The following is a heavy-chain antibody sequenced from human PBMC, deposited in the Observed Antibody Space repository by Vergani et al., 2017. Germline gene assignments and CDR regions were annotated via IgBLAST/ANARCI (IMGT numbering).Heavy chain of an antibody. Sequence: QVKLQESGPGLVKPSETLSLTCTVSGASVNSYYWSWIRQPPGTGLEWTGYVSFRGDTLYDPSVKGRMTISLNTSSNQFSLYLTSVTASDTAVYYCARSRIYYGAGNPDYWGQGTLVTVSS. V-gene: IGHV4-59*02. CDR3: ARSRIYYGAGNPDY. J-gene: IGHJ4*02. D-gene: IGHD3-10*01. CDR1: GASVNSYY. CDR2: VSFRGDT.